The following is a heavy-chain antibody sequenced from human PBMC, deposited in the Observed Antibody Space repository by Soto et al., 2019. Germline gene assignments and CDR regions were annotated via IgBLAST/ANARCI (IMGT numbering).Heavy chain of an antibody. Sequence: GGSLRLSCAASGFTFSSDWMHWVRQAPGKGLVWVSRINRDGSSTSYADSVRGRFTISRDNAKNTLYLTMNSLRVEDTAVYYCAKGSRDGYNSNWFDPWGQGT. J-gene: IGHJ5*02. CDR3: AKGSRDGYNSNWFDP. CDR2: INRDGSST. CDR1: GFTFSSDW. D-gene: IGHD5-12*01. V-gene: IGHV3-74*01.